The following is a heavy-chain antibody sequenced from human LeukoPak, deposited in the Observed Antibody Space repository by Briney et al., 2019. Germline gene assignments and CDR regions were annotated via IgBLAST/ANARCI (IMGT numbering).Heavy chain of an antibody. CDR3: ARDGWDYYDSSGYPPWDY. D-gene: IGHD3-22*01. Sequence: ASVKVSCKASGYTFTSYGISWVRQAPGQALEWMGWISAYNGNTNYAQKLQGRVTMTTDTSTSTAYTELRSLRSDDTAVYYCARDGWDYYDSSGYPPWDYWGQGTLVTVSS. V-gene: IGHV1-18*01. CDR2: ISAYNGNT. CDR1: GYTFTSYG. J-gene: IGHJ4*02.